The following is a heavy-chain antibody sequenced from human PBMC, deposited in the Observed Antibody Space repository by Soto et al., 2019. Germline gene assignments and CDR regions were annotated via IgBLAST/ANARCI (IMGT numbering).Heavy chain of an antibody. J-gene: IGHJ4*02. CDR1: GFTFSDYY. CDR2: ISSSGSTI. Sequence: GGSLRLSCAASGFTFSDYYMSWIRQAPGKGLEWVSYISSSGSTIYYADSVRGRFTISRDNAKNSLYLQMNSLRAEDTAVYYCARARPDFWSGPPTYWGQGTLVTVSS. D-gene: IGHD3-3*01. V-gene: IGHV3-11*01. CDR3: ARARPDFWSGPPTY.